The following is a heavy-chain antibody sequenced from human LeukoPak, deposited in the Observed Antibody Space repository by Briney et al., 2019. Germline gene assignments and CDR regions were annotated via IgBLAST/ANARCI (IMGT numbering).Heavy chain of an antibody. J-gene: IGHJ6*03. CDR2: INHSGST. CDR3: VREARLGTFYYWGQGTPVTVSSGWTFCHCDYYYYYYMDV. D-gene: IGHD7-27*01. CDR1: GGSFSGYY. Sequence: SETLSLTCAVYGGSFSGYYWSWIRQPPGKGLEWIGEINHSGSTNYNPSLKSRVTISVDTSKNQFSLKLSSVTAADTAVYYCVREARLGTFYYWGQGTPVTVSSGWTFCHCDYYYYYYMDVWGKGTTVTISS. V-gene: IGHV4-34*01.